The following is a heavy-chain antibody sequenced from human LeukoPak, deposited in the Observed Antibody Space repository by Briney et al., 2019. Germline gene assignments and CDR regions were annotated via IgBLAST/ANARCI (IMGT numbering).Heavy chain of an antibody. V-gene: IGHV4-61*02. D-gene: IGHD2-15*01. CDR3: ARVQSVVVAATEPLDY. Sequence: TLSLTCTVSGGSISSGSYYWSWIRQPAGKGLEWIGRIYTSGSTNYNPSLKSRVTISVDTSKNQFSLKLSSVTAADTAVYYCARVQSVVVAATEPLDYWGQGTLVTVSS. J-gene: IGHJ4*02. CDR1: GGSISSGSYY. CDR2: IYTSGST.